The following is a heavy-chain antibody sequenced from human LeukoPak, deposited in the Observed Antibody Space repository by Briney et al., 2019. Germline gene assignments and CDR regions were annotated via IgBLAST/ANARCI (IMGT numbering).Heavy chain of an antibody. Sequence: GGSLRLSCAASGFTFSSYAMSWVRQAPGKGLEWVSTISGNGATTYYADSVNGRFTISRDNSKNTLYLQMNSLRAEDTAVYYCARDRLTMVRDYYYGMDVWGQGTTVTVSS. CDR3: ARDRLTMVRDYYYGMDV. CDR2: ISGNGATT. D-gene: IGHD3-10*01. V-gene: IGHV3-23*01. J-gene: IGHJ6*02. CDR1: GFTFSSYA.